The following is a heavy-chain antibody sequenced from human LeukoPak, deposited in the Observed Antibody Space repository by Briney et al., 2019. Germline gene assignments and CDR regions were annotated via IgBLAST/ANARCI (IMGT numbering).Heavy chain of an antibody. CDR2: ISSSSSTI. CDR3: AREGGSYPALYYFDY. Sequence: GGSLRLSCAASGFTFSSYSMNRVRQAPGKGLEWVSYISSSSSTIYYADSVKGRFTISRDNSKNTLYLQMNSLRAEDTAVYYCAREGGSYPALYYFDYWGQGTLVTVSS. D-gene: IGHD1-26*01. V-gene: IGHV3-48*01. CDR1: GFTFSSYS. J-gene: IGHJ4*02.